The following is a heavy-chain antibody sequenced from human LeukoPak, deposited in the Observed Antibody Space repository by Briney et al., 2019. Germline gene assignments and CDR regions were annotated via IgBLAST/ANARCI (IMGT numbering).Heavy chain of an antibody. Sequence: SETLSLTCTVSGDSISSGYNYWTWVRQPAGKGLEWIGHIYTYGKIDYNPSLENRVAISVDTSKNQFSLKLSSVTAADTAVYYCARGLSRGGYSSSWYHHWFDPWGQGTLVTVSS. CDR3: ARGLSRGGYSSSWYHHWFDP. V-gene: IGHV4-61*09. CDR2: IYTYGKI. CDR1: GDSISSGYNY. J-gene: IGHJ5*02. D-gene: IGHD6-13*01.